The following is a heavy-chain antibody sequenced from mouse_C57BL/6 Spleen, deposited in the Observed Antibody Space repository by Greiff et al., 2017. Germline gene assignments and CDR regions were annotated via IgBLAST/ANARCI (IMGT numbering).Heavy chain of an antibody. V-gene: IGHV1-80*01. CDR2: IYPGDGDT. CDR3: ARKDAYYSNPFAY. CDR1: GYAFSSYW. J-gene: IGHJ3*01. Sequence: VQLQQSGAELVKPGASVKISCKASGYAFSSYWMNWVKQRPGKGLEWIGQIYPGDGDTNYNGKFKGKGTLTADKSSSTAYMQLSSLTSEDSAVYFCARKDAYYSNPFAYWGQGTLVTVSA. D-gene: IGHD2-5*01.